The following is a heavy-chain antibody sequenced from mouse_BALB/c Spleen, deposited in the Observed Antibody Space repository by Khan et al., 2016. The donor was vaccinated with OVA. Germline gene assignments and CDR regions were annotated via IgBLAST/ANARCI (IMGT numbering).Heavy chain of an antibody. CDR2: ISSGGSYT. CDR3: TRDRHGNYGGCFAY. D-gene: IGHD2-1*01. CDR1: GFTFSSYT. V-gene: IGHV5-6-4*01. J-gene: IGHJ3*01. Sequence: EVELVESGGDLVKPGGSLKLSCAASGFTFSSYTMSWVRQTPEKRLEWVATISSGGSYTYYPDSVKGRFTISRNNAKNTLSLQMNRLKSEDTAMYYCTRDRHGNYGGCFAYWGQGTLVTVSA.